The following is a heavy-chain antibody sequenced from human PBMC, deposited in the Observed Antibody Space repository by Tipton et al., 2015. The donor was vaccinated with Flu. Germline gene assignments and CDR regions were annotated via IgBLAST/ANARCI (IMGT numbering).Heavy chain of an antibody. J-gene: IGHJ4*02. CDR3: ARHTGDSVRGVIDY. CDR1: GDSISSDFY. Sequence: TPSLTCAVSGDSISSDFYWAWIRQFPGKGLEWIGTVSRTGSTIYNPSLKSRLTISVDTSRNQFSLRLSSVTAADTAVYYCARHTGDSVRGVIDYWGQGTLVTVSS. V-gene: IGHV4-38-2*01. D-gene: IGHD3-10*02. CDR2: VSRTGST.